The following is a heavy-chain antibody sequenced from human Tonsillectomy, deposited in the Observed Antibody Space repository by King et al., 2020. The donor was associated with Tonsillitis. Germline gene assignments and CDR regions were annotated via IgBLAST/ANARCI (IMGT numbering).Heavy chain of an antibody. J-gene: IGHJ4*02. CDR3: AKDELALKNKPYYFDY. CDR2: ISGSGGST. CDR1: GFTFSSYA. D-gene: IGHD1-1*01. Sequence: VQLVESGGGLVQPGGSLRLSCAASGFTFSSYAMSWVRQAPGKGLEWVSAISGSGGSTYYADSVKGRFTISRDNSKNTLYLQMNSLRAEDTAVYYCAKDELALKNKPYYFDYWGQGTLVTVSS. V-gene: IGHV3-23*04.